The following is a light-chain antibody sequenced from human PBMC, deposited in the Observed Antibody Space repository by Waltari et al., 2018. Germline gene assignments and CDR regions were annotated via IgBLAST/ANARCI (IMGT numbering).Light chain of an antibody. V-gene: IGLV1-51*02. CDR2: EDS. J-gene: IGLJ7*01. CDR3: GTWDSSLSGAV. Sequence: QSVLTQPPSVSAAPGPRVTISCSGGSSNIGHNYVSWYRQFPGTAPKLIIYEDSERPSGIPGRFSGSKSGTSATLDITGLQAGDEADYYCGTWDSSLSGAVFGGGTHLTVL. CDR1: SSNIGHNY.